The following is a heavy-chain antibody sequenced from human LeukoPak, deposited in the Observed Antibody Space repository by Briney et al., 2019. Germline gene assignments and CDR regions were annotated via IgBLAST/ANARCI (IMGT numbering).Heavy chain of an antibody. Sequence: SETLSPTCTVSGVSISSSNSYWGWIRQPPGKGLEWIGSIYYSGNTYYNASLKSQVSISIDTSKNQFSLRLTSVTAADTAVYYCARQTGSGLFILPGGQGTLVTVSS. V-gene: IGHV4-39*01. CDR3: ARQTGSGLFILP. CDR1: GVSISSSNSY. CDR2: IYYSGNT. D-gene: IGHD3/OR15-3a*01. J-gene: IGHJ4*02.